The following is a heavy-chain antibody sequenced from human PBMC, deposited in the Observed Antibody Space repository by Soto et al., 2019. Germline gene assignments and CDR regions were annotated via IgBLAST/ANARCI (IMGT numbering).Heavy chain of an antibody. V-gene: IGHV1-2*04. Sequence: ASVKVSCKASGYTFTSYDINWVRQATGQGLEWMGWINPNSGGTNYAQKFQGWVTMTRDTSISTAYMGLSRLRSDDTAVYYCARDNYVMDVWGQGTTVTVSS. CDR3: ARDNYVMDV. CDR1: GYTFTSYD. CDR2: INPNSGGT. J-gene: IGHJ6*02.